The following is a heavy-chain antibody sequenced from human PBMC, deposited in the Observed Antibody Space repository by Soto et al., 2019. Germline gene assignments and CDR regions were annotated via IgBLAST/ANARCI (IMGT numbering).Heavy chain of an antibody. CDR3: AKKANAGYYLQC. CDR1: VYSISSSNW. J-gene: IGHJ4*02. CDR2: IYYSGST. V-gene: IGHV4-28*01. D-gene: IGHD1-26*01. Sequence: PSETLSLTCAVSVYSISSSNWWGWIRQPPGKGLEWIGYIYYSGSTYYNPSLKSRVTMSVDTSKNQFSLKLTSVTAVDTAVYYCAKKANAGYYLQCCGPATLLKVSS.